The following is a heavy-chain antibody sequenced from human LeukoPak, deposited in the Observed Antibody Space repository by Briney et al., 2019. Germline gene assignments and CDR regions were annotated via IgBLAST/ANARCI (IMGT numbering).Heavy chain of an antibody. D-gene: IGHD1-14*01. CDR3: AGSTVTS. Sequence: SETLSLTCSISGGYISSYYWSWIRQPPGKGLEWIGYIYYSGSTNYNPSLKSRVTISVDTSKNQFSLKLSSVTAADTAVYYCAGSTVTSWGQGTLVTVSS. CDR2: IYYSGST. J-gene: IGHJ5*02. CDR1: GGYISSYY. V-gene: IGHV4-59*01.